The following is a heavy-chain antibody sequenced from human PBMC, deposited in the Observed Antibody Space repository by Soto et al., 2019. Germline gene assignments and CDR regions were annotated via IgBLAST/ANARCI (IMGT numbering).Heavy chain of an antibody. CDR1: GGTLNYYA. Sequence: QVQLVQSGTEVKKPGSSVKVSCKAPGGTLNYYAIIWVRQAPGQGLEWGGGIAPVLRTTSYAQKFRDRVKISADSSTSTAFMELSSLRSDDTGVYYWARATLVTFQADYWGQGTLGTVAS. V-gene: IGHV1-69*01. CDR2: IAPVLRTT. D-gene: IGHD3-16*01. CDR3: ARATLVTFQADY. J-gene: IGHJ4*02.